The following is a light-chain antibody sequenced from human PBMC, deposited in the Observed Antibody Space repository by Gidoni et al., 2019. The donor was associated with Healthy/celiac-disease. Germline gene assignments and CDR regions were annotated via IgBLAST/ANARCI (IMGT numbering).Light chain of an antibody. CDR2: GAS. J-gene: IGKJ3*01. Sequence: EFVLTQSPGTLYLSPGETATLSCRASQTVSSSYLAWYQQKPGQATRLLIYGASSRATGIPDRCSGSGSGTDCTRTISRLEPEDFAVDYCQQYGSSPPFTFGPGTKVDIK. CDR3: QQYGSSPPFT. CDR1: QTVSSSY. V-gene: IGKV3-20*01.